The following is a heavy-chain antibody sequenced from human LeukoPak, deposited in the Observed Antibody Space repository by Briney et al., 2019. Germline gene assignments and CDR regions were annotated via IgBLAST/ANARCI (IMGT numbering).Heavy chain of an antibody. CDR1: GFTFSSYA. J-gene: IGHJ6*04. CDR3: AKAGYCSGGSCYLGYYGMDV. Sequence: PGGSLRLSCAASGFTFSSYAMSWVRQAPRKGLEWVSAISGSGGSTYYADSVKGRFTISRDNSKNTLYLQMNSLRAEDTAVYYCAKAGYCSGGSCYLGYYGMDVWGKGTTVTVSS. D-gene: IGHD2-15*01. V-gene: IGHV3-23*01. CDR2: ISGSGGST.